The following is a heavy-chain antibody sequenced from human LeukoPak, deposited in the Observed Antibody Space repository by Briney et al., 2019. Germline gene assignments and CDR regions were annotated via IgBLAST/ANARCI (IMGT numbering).Heavy chain of an antibody. V-gene: IGHV7-4-1*02. D-gene: IGHD5-12*01. J-gene: IGHJ4*02. CDR3: ARHDIVATGTPSLGY. Sequence: ASVKVSCKASGYTFTSYGISWVRQAPGQGLEWMGWINTNTGNPTYAQGFTGRFVFSLDTSVSTAYLQISSLKAEDTAVYYCARHDIVATGTPSLGYWGQGTLVTVSS. CDR1: GYTFTSYG. CDR2: INTNTGNP.